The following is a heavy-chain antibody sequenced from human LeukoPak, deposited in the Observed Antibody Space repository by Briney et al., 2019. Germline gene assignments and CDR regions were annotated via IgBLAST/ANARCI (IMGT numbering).Heavy chain of an antibody. Sequence: PGGSLRLSCAASGFPFNNYVMSWVRRAPGGGLEWVSFVSGSGDSTYYADSVKGQVTISRDNTKNTLYLQMNSLRVDDTAVYYCATYIGAIGYWGQGTLVTVSS. CDR1: GFPFNNYV. J-gene: IGHJ4*02. D-gene: IGHD1-26*01. CDR2: VSGSGDST. V-gene: IGHV3-23*01. CDR3: ATYIGAIGY.